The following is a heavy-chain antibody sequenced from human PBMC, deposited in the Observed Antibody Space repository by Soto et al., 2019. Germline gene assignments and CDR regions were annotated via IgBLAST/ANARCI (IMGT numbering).Heavy chain of an antibody. V-gene: IGHV4-4*02. Sequence: TSETLSLTCAVSGGSISSSNWWSWVRQPPGKGLEWIGEIYHSGSTNYNPSLKSRVTISVDKSKNQLSLRLTSVTAADTAVYYGARGTSNWSWKFDDRGQGISVTVSS. D-gene: IGHD1-20*01. CDR3: ARGTSNWSWKFDD. CDR1: GGSISSSNW. J-gene: IGHJ4*02. CDR2: IYHSGST.